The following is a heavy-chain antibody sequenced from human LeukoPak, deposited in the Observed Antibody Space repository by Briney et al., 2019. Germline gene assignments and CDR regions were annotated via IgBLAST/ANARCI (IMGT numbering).Heavy chain of an antibody. J-gene: IGHJ4*02. CDR2: INHSGST. D-gene: IGHD3-10*01. V-gene: IGHV4-34*01. Sequence: SETLSLTCAVYGGSFSGYYWSWIRQPPAKGLEWIGEINHSGSTNYNPSLKSRVTISVDTSKNQFSLKLSSVTAADTAVYYCARPQRGHQRRAPDYWGQGTLVTVSS. CDR1: GGSFSGYY. CDR3: ARPQRGHQRRAPDY.